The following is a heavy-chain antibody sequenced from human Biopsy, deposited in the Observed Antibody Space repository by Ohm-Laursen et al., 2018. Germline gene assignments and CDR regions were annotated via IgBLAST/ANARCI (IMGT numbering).Heavy chain of an antibody. J-gene: IGHJ2*01. D-gene: IGHD2-2*01. CDR2: INPKSGDT. V-gene: IGHV1-2*02. Sequence: SVKVSCKASGYTFTAFSVHWLRQAPGQGLERMGWINPKSGDTDYPQNFQGRVSMTRDTSISTAYMDLSRLRSDDTAVYYCARGRRHCSGTCSRWYFDLWGRGTLVTVSS. CDR3: ARGRRHCSGTCSRWYFDL. CDR1: GYTFTAFS.